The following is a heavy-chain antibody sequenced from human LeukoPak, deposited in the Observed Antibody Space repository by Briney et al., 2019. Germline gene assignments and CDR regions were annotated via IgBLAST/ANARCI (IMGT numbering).Heavy chain of an antibody. J-gene: IGHJ3*02. CDR1: VVSLSSSSYY. V-gene: IGHV4-39*07. D-gene: IGHD3-22*01. Sequence: SETLSLTCTVSVVSLSSSSYYCGSVRQPPGRWLEWVGRIYTSGSTNYNPSLKSPVTISVDTTKNQFSLKLSSVTAADTAVYYCARDSDLPYDSSGYHYVSDAFDIWGQGTMVTVSS. CDR2: IYTSGST. CDR3: ARDSDLPYDSSGYHYVSDAFDI.